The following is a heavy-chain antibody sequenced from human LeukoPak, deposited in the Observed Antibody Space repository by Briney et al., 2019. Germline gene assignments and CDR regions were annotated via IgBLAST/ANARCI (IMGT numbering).Heavy chain of an antibody. J-gene: IGHJ4*02. Sequence: GGSLRLSCAASGFTFSSYWMHWVRQAPGKGLVWVSRINSDGSSTSYADSVKGRFTISRDNAKNSLYLQMNSLRAEDTAVYYCAREPGYSYGFVDYWGQGTLVTVSS. V-gene: IGHV3-74*01. CDR3: AREPGYSYGFVDY. D-gene: IGHD5-18*01. CDR2: INSDGSST. CDR1: GFTFSSYW.